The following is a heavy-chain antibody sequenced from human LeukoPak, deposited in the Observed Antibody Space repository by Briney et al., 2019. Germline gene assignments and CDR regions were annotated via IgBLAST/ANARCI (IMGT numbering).Heavy chain of an antibody. D-gene: IGHD6-6*01. CDR3: ARGQLVPPNWFDP. Sequence: ASAKVSCKAPGYTFTSYAFSWVRQAPGQGLEWMGWISAYNGDTKFARKFQGRVTLTTDASTTIGYMELRSLTSDDTAIYYCARGQLVPPNWFDPWGQGTLVTVSS. J-gene: IGHJ5*02. V-gene: IGHV1-18*01. CDR2: ISAYNGDT. CDR1: GYTFTSYA.